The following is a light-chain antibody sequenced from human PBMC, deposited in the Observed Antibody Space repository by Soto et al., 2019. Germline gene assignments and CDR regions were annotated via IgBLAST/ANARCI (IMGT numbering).Light chain of an antibody. Sequence: QTVVTQEPSLTVSPGGTVTLTCGSSTGAVTSGHYPYWFQQKPGQAPRTLIYETSNKHSWTPARFSGSLLGGKAALTLSGAQPEDEAEYYCLLSYSGARVFGGGTRSPS. V-gene: IGLV7-46*01. CDR3: LLSYSGARV. CDR2: ETS. CDR1: TGAVTSGHY. J-gene: IGLJ3*02.